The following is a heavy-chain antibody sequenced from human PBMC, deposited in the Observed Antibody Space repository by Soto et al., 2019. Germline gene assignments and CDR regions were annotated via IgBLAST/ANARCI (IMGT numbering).Heavy chain of an antibody. V-gene: IGHV3-23*03. D-gene: IGHD2-8*01. Sequence: EVQLLESGGGLVQPGGSLRLSCAASGFTFSSYAMSWVRQAPGKGPEWVSVISNDGARTYHSDSVKGRFTISRDNSKNTMYVQMNSLRSEDTAVYYCAKSLTQVCHSTNCYGGVDYWGQGTLVTVSS. CDR2: ISNDGART. CDR3: AKSLTQVCHSTNCYGGVDY. J-gene: IGHJ4*02. CDR1: GFTFSSYA.